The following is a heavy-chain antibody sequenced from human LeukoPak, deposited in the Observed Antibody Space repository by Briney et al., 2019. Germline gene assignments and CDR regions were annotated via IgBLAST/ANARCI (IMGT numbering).Heavy chain of an antibody. CDR2: ISTTSRYI. CDR1: GFTFSGYS. V-gene: IGHV3-21*01. Sequence: PGRSLSLSCAASGFTFSGYSMNWVRQAPGNGLKSVSSISTTSRYIYYADSVKARFTVSRDNAKNSLYLQMNSLRAEDTAVYYCARGNSDYDHDYWGQGTLVTVSS. CDR3: ARGNSDYDHDY. J-gene: IGHJ4*02. D-gene: IGHD5-12*01.